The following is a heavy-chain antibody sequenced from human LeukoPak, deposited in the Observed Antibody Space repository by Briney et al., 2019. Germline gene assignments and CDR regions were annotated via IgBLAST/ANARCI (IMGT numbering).Heavy chain of an antibody. D-gene: IGHD5-24*01. V-gene: IGHV4-61*02. J-gene: IGHJ3*02. CDR3: ARVIRRDPYNYDGFDI. CDR2: IYSDGSS. CDR1: GGSISIGGYY. Sequence: SETLSLTCTVSGGSISIGGYYWSWVRQPAGKGLEWIGRIYSDGSSNCSPSLKSRVTISIDTSKNQFSLNLSSVTAAGTAVYYCARVIRRDPYNYDGFDIWGQGTMVTVSS.